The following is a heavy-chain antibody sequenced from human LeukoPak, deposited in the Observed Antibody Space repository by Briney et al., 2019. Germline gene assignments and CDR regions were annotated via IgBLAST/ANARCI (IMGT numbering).Heavy chain of an antibody. CDR2: ISGSGGST. Sequence: GGSLRPSSAASGFTFSSYAMSWVRHAPGKVLEWVSAISGSGGSTYYADSVKGRFTISRDNSKNTLYLQMNSLRAEDTAVYYCAKDGSWNGGYFDYWGQGTLVTVSS. CDR1: GFTFSSYA. J-gene: IGHJ4*02. D-gene: IGHD3-3*01. CDR3: AKDGSWNGGYFDY. V-gene: IGHV3-23*01.